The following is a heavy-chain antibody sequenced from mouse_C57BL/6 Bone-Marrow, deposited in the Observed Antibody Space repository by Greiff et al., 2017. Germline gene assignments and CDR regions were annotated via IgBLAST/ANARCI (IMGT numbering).Heavy chain of an antibody. CDR1: GYTFTNYW. CDR2: IYPGGGYT. J-gene: IGHJ3*01. V-gene: IGHV1-63*01. Sequence: VQLQQSGAELVRPGTSVKMSCKASGYTFTNYWIGWAKQRPGHGLEWIGDIYPGGGYTNYNEKFKGKATLTADKSSSAAYMQFSSLTSEDSAIYYCAREAYGSSYFAYWGQGTLVTVSA. CDR3: AREAYGSSYFAY. D-gene: IGHD1-1*01.